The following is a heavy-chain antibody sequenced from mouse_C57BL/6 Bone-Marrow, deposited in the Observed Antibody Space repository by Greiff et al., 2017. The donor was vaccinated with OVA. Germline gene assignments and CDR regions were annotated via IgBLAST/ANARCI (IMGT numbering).Heavy chain of an antibody. V-gene: IGHV1-55*01. J-gene: IGHJ1*03. Sequence: VQLQQPGAELVKPGASVKLSCKASGYTFTSYWITWVKQRPGQGLEWIGDIYPGSGSTNYNEKFKSKATLTVDTTSSTDYMQLSSLTSEDSAVYYCAALYYGSSLDWYFDVWGTGTTVTVSS. D-gene: IGHD1-1*01. CDR2: IYPGSGST. CDR1: GYTFTSYW. CDR3: AALYYGSSLDWYFDV.